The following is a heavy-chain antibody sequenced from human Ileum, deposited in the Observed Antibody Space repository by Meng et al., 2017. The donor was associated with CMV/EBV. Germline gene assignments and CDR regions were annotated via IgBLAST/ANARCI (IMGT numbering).Heavy chain of an antibody. CDR3: ALRGLAAGTLQQ. CDR1: GGSMSSTC. J-gene: IGHJ1*01. CDR2: VCYNGIT. D-gene: IGHD6-13*01. Sequence: QGQLQESGPGLVKPSEPLSLTCAVSGGSMSSTCWSWIRQPPGKGLEWIGYVCYNGITDYNPSLKSRITISGDTSKNQFSLQVTSVTAADTAMYYCALRGLAAGTLQQWGQGTLVTVSS. V-gene: IGHV4-59*01.